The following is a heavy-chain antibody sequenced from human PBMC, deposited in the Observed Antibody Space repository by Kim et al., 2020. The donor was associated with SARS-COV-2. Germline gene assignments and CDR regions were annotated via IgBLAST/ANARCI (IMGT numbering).Heavy chain of an antibody. CDR3: ARDRSTVTIYYYYGMDV. Sequence: GKGRFTISRDNAKNSLYLQMNSLGAEDTAVYYCARDRSTVTIYYYYGMDVWGQGTTVTVSS. J-gene: IGHJ6*02. D-gene: IGHD4-4*01. V-gene: IGHV3-21*01.